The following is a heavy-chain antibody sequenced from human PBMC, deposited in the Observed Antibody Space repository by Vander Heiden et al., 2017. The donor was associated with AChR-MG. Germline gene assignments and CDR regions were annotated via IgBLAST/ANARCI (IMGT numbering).Heavy chain of an antibody. Sequence: EVQLLASGGGLVQPGGSLRLSCAVAGFTFDSYSMTWVRQAPGKGLEWFSSITNNGGNTYYSNSVRGRFTISRDNSRNTLYLQMNSLTADDAAVYYCAVVIVPSNFYFYAMDVWGQGTAVTISS. J-gene: IGHJ6*02. CDR3: AVVIVPSNFYFYAMDV. CDR2: ITNNGGNT. V-gene: IGHV3-23*01. CDR1: GFTFDSYS. D-gene: IGHD1-26*01.